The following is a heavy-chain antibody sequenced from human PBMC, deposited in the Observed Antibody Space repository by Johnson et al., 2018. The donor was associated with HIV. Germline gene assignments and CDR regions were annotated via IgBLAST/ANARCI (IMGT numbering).Heavy chain of an antibody. CDR3: ATSMAGGHDAFDI. D-gene: IGHD6-6*01. CDR2: ISGSGGIT. V-gene: IGHV3-23*04. CDR1: GFIFNNYA. J-gene: IGHJ3*02. Sequence: VQLVESGGGLLKPGGSLRLSCAASGFIFNNYAMSWVRQAPGKGLEWVSVISGSGGITYYVDSVKGRFTISRDNSKNTLFLQINSLRGEDTAIYYCATSMAGGHDAFDIWGQGTMVTVSS.